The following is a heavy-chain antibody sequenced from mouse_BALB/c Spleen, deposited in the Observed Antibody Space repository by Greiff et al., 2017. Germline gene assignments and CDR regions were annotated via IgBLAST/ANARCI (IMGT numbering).Heavy chain of an antibody. CDR2: INPSNGRT. J-gene: IGHJ2*01. V-gene: IGHV1S81*02. D-gene: IGHD4-1*01. CDR1: GYTFTSYW. CDR3: AGTGFDY. Sequence: QVQLQQSGAELVKPGASVKLSCKASGYTFTSYWMHWVKQRPGQGLEWIGEINPSNGRTNYNEKFKSKATLTVDKSSSTAYMQLSSLTSEDSAVYYCAGTGFDYWGQGTTLTVSS.